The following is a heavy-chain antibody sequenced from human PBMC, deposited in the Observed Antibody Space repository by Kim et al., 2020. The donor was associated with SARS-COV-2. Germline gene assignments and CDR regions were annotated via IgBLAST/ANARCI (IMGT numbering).Heavy chain of an antibody. CDR2: IKSKTDGGTT. V-gene: IGHV3-15*01. J-gene: IGHJ3*02. CDR3: TTDPKSNIAVATDRKTDAFDI. D-gene: IGHD6-19*01. CDR1: GFTFSNAW. Sequence: GGSLRLSCAASGFTFSNAWMSWVRQAPGKGLEWVGRIKSKTDGGTTDYAAPVKGRFTISRDDSKNTLYLQMNSLKTEDTAVYYCTTDPKSNIAVATDRKTDAFDIWGQGTMVTVSS.